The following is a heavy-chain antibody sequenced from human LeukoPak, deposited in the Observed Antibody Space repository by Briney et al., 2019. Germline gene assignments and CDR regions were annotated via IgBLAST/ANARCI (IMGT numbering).Heavy chain of an antibody. CDR2: INPNSGGT. D-gene: IGHD5-24*01. CDR3: ARVEMATITIRGSFDY. J-gene: IGHJ4*02. Sequence: ASVKVSCKASGYTFTGYYMHWVRQAPGQGLEWMGRINPNSGGTNYAQKFQGRVTMARDTSASTAYMELSSLRSEDTAVYYCARVEMATITIRGSFDYWGQGTLVTVSS. CDR1: GYTFTGYY. V-gene: IGHV1-2*06.